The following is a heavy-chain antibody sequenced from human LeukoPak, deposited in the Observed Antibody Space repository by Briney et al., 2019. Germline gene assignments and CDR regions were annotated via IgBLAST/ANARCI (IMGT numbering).Heavy chain of an antibody. Sequence: GSLRLSCAASGFTFSDYGMHWVRQAPGKGLEWVAFIRYDGGDEKYADSVKGRFTVSGDNSKNTLYLQMNSLRVEDTAVYYCAKYRHGAYGSFFDYWGQGTLVTVSS. V-gene: IGHV3-30*02. CDR3: AKYRHGAYGSFFDY. D-gene: IGHD4-17*01. CDR2: IRYDGGDE. CDR1: GFTFSDYG. J-gene: IGHJ4*02.